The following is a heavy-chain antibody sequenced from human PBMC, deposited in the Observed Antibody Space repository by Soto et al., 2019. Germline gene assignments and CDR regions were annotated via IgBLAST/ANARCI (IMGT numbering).Heavy chain of an antibody. CDR2: IYHSGST. CDR1: GGSISSGGYS. CDR3: ARGANYYDSSGYYDGGGWFDP. Sequence: QLQLQESGSGLVKPSRTLSLTCAVSGGSISSGGYSWSWIRQPPGKGLEWIGYIYHSGSTYYNPSLKSRVTISVDRSKNQFSLKLSSVTAADTAVYYCARGANYYDSSGYYDGGGWFDPWGQGTLVTVSS. D-gene: IGHD3-22*01. V-gene: IGHV4-30-2*01. J-gene: IGHJ5*02.